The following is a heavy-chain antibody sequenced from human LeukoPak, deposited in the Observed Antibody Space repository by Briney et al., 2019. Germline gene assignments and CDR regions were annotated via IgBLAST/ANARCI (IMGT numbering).Heavy chain of an antibody. CDR1: GDSISSSYYY. V-gene: IGHV4-39*01. D-gene: IGHD2-15*01. J-gene: IGHJ6*02. CDR3: ARRSHCMGGSCPPV. CDR2: IYYGGST. Sequence: PSETLSLTCTVSGDSISSSYYYWVWIRQPPGKGLEWIGSIYYGGSTYSNPSLKSRVTISSDTSKNQFSLKLYFVTATDTAVYYCARRSHCMGGSCPPVWGQGTTVTVSS.